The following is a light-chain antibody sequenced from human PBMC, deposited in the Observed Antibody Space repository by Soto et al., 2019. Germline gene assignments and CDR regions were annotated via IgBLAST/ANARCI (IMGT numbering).Light chain of an antibody. Sequence: DIQMTQSPSSLSASVGDRVTITCRASQNIGNYLNWYQQKPGKAPNLLIYGASSLQSGVPSRFSGGGSETDFTLTINNLDPEDFVTYYCQQSYTAVFAFGPGTKVDIK. CDR1: QNIGNY. V-gene: IGKV1-39*01. CDR2: GAS. CDR3: QQSYTAVFA. J-gene: IGKJ3*01.